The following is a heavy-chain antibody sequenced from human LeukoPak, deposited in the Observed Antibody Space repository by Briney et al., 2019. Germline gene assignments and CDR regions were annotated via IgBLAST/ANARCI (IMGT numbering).Heavy chain of an antibody. V-gene: IGHV3-20*04. CDR1: GFTFDDYG. Sequence: PGGSLRLSCAASGFTFDDYGMSWVRHAPGEGLEWVSGINWNGGSTGYADSVKGRFTISRNNAKNSLYLQMNSLRAEDTALYYCARERGMTYYDFWSGYYPMDVWGKGTTVTVSS. CDR3: ARERGMTYYDFWSGYYPMDV. D-gene: IGHD3-3*01. J-gene: IGHJ6*03. CDR2: INWNGGST.